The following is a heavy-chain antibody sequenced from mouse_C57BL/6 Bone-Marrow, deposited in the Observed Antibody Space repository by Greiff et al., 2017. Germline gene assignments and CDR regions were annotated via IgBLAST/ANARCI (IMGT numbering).Heavy chain of an antibody. V-gene: IGHV10-1*01. J-gene: IGHJ3*01. Sequence: EVQLVESGGGLVQPKGSLKLSCAASGFSFNTYAMNWVRQAPGKGLEWVARIRSKSNNYATYYADSVKDRFTISIDTSESMLHLQMNNLKTRDTAMYYCVNWARFAYWGQGTLVTVSA. CDR1: GFSFNTYA. CDR3: VNWARFAY. D-gene: IGHD4-1*01. CDR2: IRSKSNNYAT.